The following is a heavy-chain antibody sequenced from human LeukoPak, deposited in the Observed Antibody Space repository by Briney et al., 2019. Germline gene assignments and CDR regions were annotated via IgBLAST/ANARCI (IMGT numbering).Heavy chain of an antibody. J-gene: IGHJ5*02. CDR3: ARGRYCSSTSCYLINWFDP. CDR1: GGSISSYY. CDR2: IHTSGST. V-gene: IGHV4-4*07. Sequence: SETLSLTCTVSGGSISSYYWSWIRQPAGKGLEWIGRIHTSGSTNYNPSLKSRVTMSVDTSKNQFSLKLSSVTAADTAVYYCARGRYCSSTSCYLINWFDPWGQGTLVTVSS. D-gene: IGHD2-2*01.